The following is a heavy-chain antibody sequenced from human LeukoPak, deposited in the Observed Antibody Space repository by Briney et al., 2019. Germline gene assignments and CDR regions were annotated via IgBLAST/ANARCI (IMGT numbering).Heavy chain of an antibody. D-gene: IGHD3-3*01. CDR2: IYYSGST. V-gene: IGHV4-38-2*01. Sequence: SETLSLTCAVSGYSISSGYYWGWIRQPPGKGLEWIGSIYYSGSTYYNPSLKSRVTISVDTSKNQFSLKLSSVTAADTAVYYCARHVMKHPYYDFWSGYYFDYWGQGTLVTVSS. CDR1: GYSISSGYY. J-gene: IGHJ4*02. CDR3: ARHVMKHPYYDFWSGYYFDY.